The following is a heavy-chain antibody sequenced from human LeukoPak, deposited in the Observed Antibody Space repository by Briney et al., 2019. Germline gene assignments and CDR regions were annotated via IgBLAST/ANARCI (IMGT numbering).Heavy chain of an antibody. CDR2: MSGTGGRT. CDR3: AKAVYLYSFDY. Sequence: PGGSLRLSCAASGFIFSSYAINWVRQAPGKGLEWVSAMSGTGGRTYYADSVKGRFTISRDNSKNTRYLQMNSLRAEDTAVYYCAKAVYLYSFDYWGQGTLVTVSS. V-gene: IGHV3-23*01. CDR1: GFIFSSYA. J-gene: IGHJ4*02. D-gene: IGHD1-14*01.